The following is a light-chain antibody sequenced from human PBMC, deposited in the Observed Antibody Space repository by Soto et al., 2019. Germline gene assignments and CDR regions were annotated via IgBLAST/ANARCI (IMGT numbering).Light chain of an antibody. CDR1: QDIGTY. CDR2: DAS. CDR3: QQYNNWPYT. V-gene: IGKV1-8*01. J-gene: IGKJ2*01. Sequence: AIRMTQSPSSFSASTGDRVSITFRATQDIGTYLAWYQQIPGKAPKLLIYDASTLQTGVPSRFSGSGSGTDFTLTISSLQSEDFAVYYCQQYNNWPYTFGQGTKVDIK.